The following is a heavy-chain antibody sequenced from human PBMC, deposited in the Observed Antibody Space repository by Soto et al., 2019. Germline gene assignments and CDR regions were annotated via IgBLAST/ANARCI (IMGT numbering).Heavy chain of an antibody. V-gene: IGHV3-30-3*01. CDR3: VAVDQYYAVGV. CDR2: ISYDGSKK. D-gene: IGHD2-2*01. J-gene: IGHJ6*02. Sequence: QVQLVESVGGVVQPGRFLRVSCAASGITISNYFMYWVRQAPGKGLEWVAAISYDGSKKHYSDSVKGRFTISRDNSKNTLYLQMNSLRDEDRAGYYRVAVDQYYAVGVWGQGTTAGGSS. CDR1: GITISNYF.